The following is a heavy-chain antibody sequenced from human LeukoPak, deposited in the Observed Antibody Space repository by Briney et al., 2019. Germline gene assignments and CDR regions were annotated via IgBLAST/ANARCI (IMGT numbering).Heavy chain of an antibody. V-gene: IGHV3-53*01. Sequence: GGSLRLSCAASGFTVSSNYMSWVRQAPGKGLEWVSVIYSGGSTYYADSVKGRFTISRDNSKNTLYLQMNSLRAEDTAVYYCARDLYQWYFDYWGQGTLVTVSS. CDR3: ARDLYQWYFDY. J-gene: IGHJ4*02. CDR2: IYSGGST. CDR1: GFTVSSNY. D-gene: IGHD6-19*01.